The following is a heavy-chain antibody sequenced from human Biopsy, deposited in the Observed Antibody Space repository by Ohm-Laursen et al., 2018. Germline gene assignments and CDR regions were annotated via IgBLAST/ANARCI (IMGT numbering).Heavy chain of an antibody. J-gene: IGHJ4*02. Sequence: PSQTLSLTCTVSGVSINGGRYYWNWIRHHPGKGLEWIGNIFYSANTYYNPSLKSRVTISADTSKNQFSLKLSSVTAADTAVYYCARLGSGDYFPTFFDFWGQGALVTVSS. CDR2: IFYSANT. CDR3: ARLGSGDYFPTFFDF. V-gene: IGHV4-31*03. D-gene: IGHD5-12*01. CDR1: GVSINGGRYY.